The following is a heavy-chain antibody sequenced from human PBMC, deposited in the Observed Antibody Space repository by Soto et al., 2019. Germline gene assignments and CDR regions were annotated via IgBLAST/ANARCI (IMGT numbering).Heavy chain of an antibody. Sequence: GGSLRLSCAASGFTFSSYAMSWVRQAPGKGLEWVSAISGSGGSTYYADSVKGRFTISRDNSKNTLYLQMHSLRAEDTAVYYCAKSVGFGEYFAYWGQGTLVTVSS. CDR3: AKSVGFGEYFAY. CDR1: GFTFSSYA. J-gene: IGHJ4*02. D-gene: IGHD3-10*01. CDR2: ISGSGGST. V-gene: IGHV3-23*01.